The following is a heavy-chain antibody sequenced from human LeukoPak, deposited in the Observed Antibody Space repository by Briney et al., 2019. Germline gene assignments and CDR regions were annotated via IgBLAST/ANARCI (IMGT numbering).Heavy chain of an antibody. V-gene: IGHV3-30*03. D-gene: IGHD5-18*01. CDR2: ISYDGSNK. CDR3: ARVGYSYGPALFDY. J-gene: IGHJ4*02. CDR1: GFTFSSYG. Sequence: PGGSLRLSCAASGFTFSSYGMHWVRQAPGKGLEWVAVISYDGSNKYYADSVKGRFTISRDNAKNSLYLQMNSLRAEDTAVYYCARVGYSYGPALFDYWGQGTLVTVSS.